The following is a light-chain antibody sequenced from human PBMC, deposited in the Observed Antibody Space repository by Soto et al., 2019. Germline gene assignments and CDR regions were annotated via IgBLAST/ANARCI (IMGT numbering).Light chain of an antibody. CDR2: EVT. J-gene: IGLJ2*01. V-gene: IGLV2-23*02. CDR1: SSDIGSYDL. Sequence: QSVLTQPASVSGSPGQSITISCNGTSSDIGSYDLLSWYQQLPGKAPKLMIYEVTKRPAGVSDRFSGSKSANTASLTISGLQVADEADYYCCSFATSGTIFGGGTKLTVL. CDR3: CSFATSGTI.